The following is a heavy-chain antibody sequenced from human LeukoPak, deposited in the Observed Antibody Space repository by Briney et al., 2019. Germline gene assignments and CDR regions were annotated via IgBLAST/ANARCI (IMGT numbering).Heavy chain of an antibody. CDR2: IYSSGSA. CDR1: GGSISGYY. V-gene: IGHV4-59*08. J-gene: IGHJ4*01. CDR3: ARHRDYYDT. Sequence: SDNLSLTCTVSGGSISGYYWSWIRQPPGKGLEWIGYIYSSGSANYNRSLKSRVIISGDTSKNQISLRLTSVTAADTAMYFCARHRDYYDTWGHGTLVTVSS. D-gene: IGHD3-22*01.